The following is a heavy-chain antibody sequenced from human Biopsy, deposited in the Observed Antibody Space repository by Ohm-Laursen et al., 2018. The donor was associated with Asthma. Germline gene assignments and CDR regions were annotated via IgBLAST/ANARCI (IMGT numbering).Heavy chain of an antibody. J-gene: IGHJ6*02. CDR1: GASIRSVGYY. Sequence: SETLSLTCTVSGASIRSVGYYWSWVRQFPGKGLEWIGYISYSGRIDYNPALNSRVTISVDTSENQFSLELKSLTAADTALYYCARYCSGGSSYYEYAMDVWGQGTPVTVSS. CDR3: ARYCSGGSSYYEYAMDV. D-gene: IGHD2-15*01. V-gene: IGHV4-31*03. CDR2: ISYSGRI.